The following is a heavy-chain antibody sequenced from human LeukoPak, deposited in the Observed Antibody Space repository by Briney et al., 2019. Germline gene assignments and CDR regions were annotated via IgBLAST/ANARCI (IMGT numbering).Heavy chain of an antibody. V-gene: IGHV3-33*06. CDR1: GFMFSRLG. J-gene: IGHJ6*03. D-gene: IGHD3-16*01. CDR3: AKEGDQFRGYLDA. CDR2: IWHDGSVE. Sequence: GRSLRLSCAASGFMFSRLGMQWVRQAPGEGLEWVAMIWHDGSVEEYADSVKGRFTISRDNSQNTLYLQMNSLRDDDTAVYYCAKEGDQFRGYLDAWGKGTTVTVSS.